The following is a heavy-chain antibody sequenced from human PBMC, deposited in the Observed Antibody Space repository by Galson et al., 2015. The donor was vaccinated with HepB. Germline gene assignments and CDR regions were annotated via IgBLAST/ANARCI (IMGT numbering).Heavy chain of an antibody. CDR2: ISGSGGST. CDR1: GFTFSSYA. Sequence: SLRLSCAASGFTFSSYAMSWVRQAPGKGLEWVSAISGSGGSTYYADSVKGRFTISRDNSKNTLYLQMNSLRAEDTAVYYCAKEAPYYYDSSGYYYFRYYYYGMDVWGQGTTVTVSS. D-gene: IGHD3-22*01. CDR3: AKEAPYYYDSSGYYYFRYYYYGMDV. V-gene: IGHV3-23*01. J-gene: IGHJ6*02.